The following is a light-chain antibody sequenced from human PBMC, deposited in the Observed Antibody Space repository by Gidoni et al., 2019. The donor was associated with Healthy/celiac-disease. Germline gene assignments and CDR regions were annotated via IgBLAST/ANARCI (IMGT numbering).Light chain of an antibody. Sequence: SYELTQPPSVSVSPGQTASITCSGAKLGDKYACWSQQKPGQSPVLVIYQDSKRPSGIPGRFSGSNSGNTATLTISGTQAMDEADYYCQAWDSSTHVVFGGGTKLTVL. V-gene: IGLV3-1*01. J-gene: IGLJ2*01. CDR1: KLGDKY. CDR3: QAWDSSTHVV. CDR2: QDS.